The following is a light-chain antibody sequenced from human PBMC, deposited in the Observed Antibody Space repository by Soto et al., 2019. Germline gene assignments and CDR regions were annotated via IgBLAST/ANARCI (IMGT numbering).Light chain of an antibody. CDR3: SSKSPDF. J-gene: IGLJ1*01. CDR1: SSGIRDYNY. Sequence: QSALTQPASVSGSPGQSITISCTGTSSGIRDYNYVSWYQQLPGNAPNLIMYEVSNRPSGISNRFSGSKSGNTASLTISGLQAEDEADYYCSSKSPDFFXTGTKVTVL. V-gene: IGLV2-14*01. CDR2: EVS.